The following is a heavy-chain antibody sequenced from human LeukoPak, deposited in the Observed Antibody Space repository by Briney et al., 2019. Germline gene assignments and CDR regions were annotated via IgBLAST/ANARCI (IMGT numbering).Heavy chain of an antibody. V-gene: IGHV3-23*01. CDR3: ASRTKISLILFY. J-gene: IGHJ4*02. Sequence: GGSLRLSCAASGFTFSSYAMSWVRQAPGKGLEWVSAISGSGGSTYYADSVKGRFTIPRDNSKNTLYLQMNSLRAEDTAVYYCASRTKISLILFYWGQGTLVTVSS. CDR2: ISGSGGST. D-gene: IGHD1-14*01. CDR1: GFTFSSYA.